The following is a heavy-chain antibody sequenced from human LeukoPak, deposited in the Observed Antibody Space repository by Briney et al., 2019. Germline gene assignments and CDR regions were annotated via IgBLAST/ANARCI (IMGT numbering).Heavy chain of an antibody. CDR1: GYSISSGYY. J-gene: IGHJ5*02. CDR2: IYHSGST. D-gene: IGHD3-3*01. Sequence: PSETLSLTCTVSGYSISSGYYWGWIRQPPGKGPEWIGSIYHSGSTYYNPSLKSRVTISVDTSKNQFSLKLSSVTAADTAVYYCARDSRFLEWLLSRDNWFDPWGQGTLVTVSS. V-gene: IGHV4-38-2*02. CDR3: ARDSRFLEWLLSRDNWFDP.